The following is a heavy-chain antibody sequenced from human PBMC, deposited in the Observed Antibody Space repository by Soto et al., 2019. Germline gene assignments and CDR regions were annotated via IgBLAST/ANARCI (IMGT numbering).Heavy chain of an antibody. J-gene: IGHJ6*03. Sequence: QVQLVQSGAEVKKPGSSVKVSCKASGGTFSSYTISWVRQAPGQGLEWMGRIIPILGIANYAQKFQGRVTITADKSTSTPYMELSSLRSEDTAVDYCASDIANMDVWGKGTTVTVSS. D-gene: IGHD2-15*01. CDR3: ASDIANMDV. CDR2: IIPILGIA. V-gene: IGHV1-69*02. CDR1: GGTFSSYT.